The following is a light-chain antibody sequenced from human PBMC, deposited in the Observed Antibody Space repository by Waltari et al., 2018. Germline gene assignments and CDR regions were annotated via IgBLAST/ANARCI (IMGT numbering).Light chain of an antibody. Sequence: QSALTQPASVSGSPGQSITISCTGTSSDVGGYNYVSWYQQHPGKVPKLMIFDVSNRPVGVSIRFSGSKSGNTACRTISGLQAEDEADYYCASYTSHSHVVFGGGTKLTVL. J-gene: IGLJ2*01. V-gene: IGLV2-14*01. CDR3: ASYTSHSHVV. CDR1: SSDVGGYNY. CDR2: DVS.